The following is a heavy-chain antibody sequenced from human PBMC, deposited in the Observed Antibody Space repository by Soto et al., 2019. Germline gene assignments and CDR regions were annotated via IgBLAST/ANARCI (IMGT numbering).Heavy chain of an antibody. Sequence: PSETLSLTCTVSGGSISSSSYYWGWIRQPPGKGLEWIGSIYYSGSTYYNPSLKSRVTISVDTSKNQFSLKLSSVTAADTAVYYCARQSYGSGSYYTSLLDPVVLRAPMDVWGKGTKVTVSS. J-gene: IGHJ6*03. CDR1: GGSISSSSYY. V-gene: IGHV4-39*01. CDR2: IYYSGST. D-gene: IGHD3-10*01. CDR3: ARQSYGSGSYYTSLLDPVVLRAPMDV.